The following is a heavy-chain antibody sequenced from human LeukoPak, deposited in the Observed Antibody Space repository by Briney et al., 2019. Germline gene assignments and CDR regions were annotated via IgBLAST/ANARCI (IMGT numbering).Heavy chain of an antibody. D-gene: IGHD3-22*01. CDR1: GGSISSHY. V-gene: IGHV4-59*11. CDR2: IYYSGST. Sequence: SETLSLTCSVSGGSISSHYWSWIRQPPGKGLEWIGYIYYSGSTNYNPSLKSRVSISVDTSKNQFSLKLRSVTAADTAVYYCARAEYDSSVGYWGQGTLVTVSS. CDR3: ARAEYDSSVGY. J-gene: IGHJ4*02.